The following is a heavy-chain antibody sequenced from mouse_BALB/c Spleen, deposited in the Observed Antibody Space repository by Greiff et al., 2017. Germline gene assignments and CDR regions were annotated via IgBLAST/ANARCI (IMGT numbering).Heavy chain of an antibody. V-gene: IGHV1S56*01. D-gene: IGHD1-1*01. CDR1: GYTFTSYY. CDR3: ARGANSPLRAFDY. CDR2: IYPGDGST. J-gene: IGHJ2*01. Sequence: QVQLQQSGPELVKPGASVKMSCKASGYTFTSYYIHWVKQRPGQGLEWIGWIYPGDGSTKYNEKFKGKTTLTADKSSSTAYMLLSSLTSEDSAIYFCARGANSPLRAFDYWGQGTTLTVSS.